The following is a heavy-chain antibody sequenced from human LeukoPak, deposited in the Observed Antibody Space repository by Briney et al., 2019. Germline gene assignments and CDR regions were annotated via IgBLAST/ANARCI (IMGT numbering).Heavy chain of an antibody. J-gene: IGHJ4*02. CDR2: ISSSGGST. CDR1: GFTFSSYG. V-gene: IGHV3-64*01. D-gene: IGHD6-19*01. Sequence: WGSLRLSCAASGFTFSSYGMHWVRQGPGKGLEYVSAISSSGGSTFYANSVKGRFTISRDNFKNTLYLQMGSLRAEDMALYYCLRRAPGYSSGWLDYWGQGTLVTVSS. CDR3: LRRAPGYSSGWLDY.